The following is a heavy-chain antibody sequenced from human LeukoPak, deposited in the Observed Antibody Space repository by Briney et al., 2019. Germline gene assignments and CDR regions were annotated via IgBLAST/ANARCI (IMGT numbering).Heavy chain of an antibody. CDR2: ISSSSSTT. CDR1: GFTFSSYS. J-gene: IGHJ4*02. D-gene: IGHD6-19*01. Sequence: GGSLRLSCAASGFTFSSYSMNWVRQAPGKGLEWVSYISSSSSTTYYADSVKGRFTISRDNAKNSLYLQMNSLRAEDTAVYYCARGGTVAGLYYFDYWGQGTLVTVSS. CDR3: ARGGTVAGLYYFDY. V-gene: IGHV3-48*01.